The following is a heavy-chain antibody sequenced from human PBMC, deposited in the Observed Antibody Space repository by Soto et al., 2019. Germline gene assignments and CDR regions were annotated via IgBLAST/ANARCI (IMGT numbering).Heavy chain of an antibody. CDR2: ISPSSGNT. V-gene: IGHV1-8*01. CDR3: ARVGILFSGVIVFSGMDV. CDR1: GYSFTRHD. D-gene: IGHD3-3*01. Sequence: QLQLVQSGAEVKKPGASVKVSCEASGYSFTRHDINWVRQAPGQGLEWMGWISPSSGNTGYAQRFLGRLTRTPDTATSTAYMELSGLKCEDTAIYCCARVGILFSGVIVFSGMDVWGQVTRVTVPS. J-gene: IGHJ6*01.